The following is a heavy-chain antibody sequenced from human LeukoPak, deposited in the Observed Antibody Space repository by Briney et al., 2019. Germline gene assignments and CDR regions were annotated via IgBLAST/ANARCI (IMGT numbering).Heavy chain of an antibody. Sequence: SETLSLTCTVSGYFISSGYYWGWIRQPPGKGLQWIGSIHHSGSTYYNPSLKSRVTISVDTSKNQFSLKLSSVTAADTAVYYCARGQSLSDAFDIWGQGTMVTVSS. V-gene: IGHV4-38-2*02. CDR2: IHHSGST. CDR1: GYFISSGYY. J-gene: IGHJ3*02. CDR3: ARGQSLSDAFDI.